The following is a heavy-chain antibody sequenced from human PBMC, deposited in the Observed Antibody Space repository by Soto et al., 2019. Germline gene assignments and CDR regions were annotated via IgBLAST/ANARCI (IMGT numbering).Heavy chain of an antibody. CDR3: ARGNATVTTFAFDY. Sequence: QVQLVQSGAEVKKPGASVKVSCKASGYTFTSYAMHWVRQAPGQRLEWMGWINAGNGNTKYSQKLQDRVTITRDTSASTAYMELSSLRSEDTAVYYCARGNATVTTFAFDYWGQGTLVTVSS. CDR2: INAGNGNT. J-gene: IGHJ4*02. CDR1: GYTFTSYA. V-gene: IGHV1-3*01. D-gene: IGHD4-17*01.